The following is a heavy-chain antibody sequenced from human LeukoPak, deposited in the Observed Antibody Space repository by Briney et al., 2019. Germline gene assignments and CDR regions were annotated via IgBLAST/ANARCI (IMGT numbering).Heavy chain of an antibody. CDR3: ARGRALFGELGY. J-gene: IGHJ4*02. D-gene: IGHD3-10*01. Sequence: GGSLRLPCAASGFTFSSYWMSWGRQPPGKGLEGVANIKQDGSAKYYVDSVKGRFTISRDNGKNSLYLQMNSLRAEDTAVYYCARGRALFGELGYWGQGTLVTVSS. CDR2: IKQDGSAK. CDR1: GFTFSSYW. V-gene: IGHV3-7*05.